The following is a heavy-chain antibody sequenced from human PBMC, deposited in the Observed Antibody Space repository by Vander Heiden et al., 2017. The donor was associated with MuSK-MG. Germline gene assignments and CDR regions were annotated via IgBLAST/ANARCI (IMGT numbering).Heavy chain of an antibody. CDR2: VYPIDSDT. J-gene: IGHJ4*02. D-gene: IGHD4-17*01. CDR1: GNNFTSHW. Sequence: EGQQVQSRREVKKHGESLKIYWKASGNNFTSHWIGWVRHMPGKGLEWMGIVYPIDSDTRYSPSFQGQVAISADKSFSTAYLQWTSLKASDTAMYYCAKHNNGDYAIDYWGQGTLVTVSS. V-gene: IGHV5-51*01. CDR3: AKHNNGDYAIDY.